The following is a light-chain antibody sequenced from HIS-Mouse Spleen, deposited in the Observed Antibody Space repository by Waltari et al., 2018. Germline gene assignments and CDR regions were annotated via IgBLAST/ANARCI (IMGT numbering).Light chain of an antibody. J-gene: IGLJ3*02. CDR3: AAWDDSLNGRV. CDR2: SNN. CDR1: SPTIGSNT. V-gene: IGLV1-44*01. Sequence: QSVLTQPPSASGTPGQRVTIPCSGSSPTIGSNTVHWYQQLPGTAPKLLIYSNNQRPSGVPDRFSGSKSGTSASLAISGLQSEDEADYYCAAWDDSLNGRVFGGGTKLTVL.